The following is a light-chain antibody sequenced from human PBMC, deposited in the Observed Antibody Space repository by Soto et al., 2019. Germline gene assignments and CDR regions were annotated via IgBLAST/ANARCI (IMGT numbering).Light chain of an antibody. CDR1: QTISSW. CDR2: RAS. V-gene: IGKV1-5*03. CDR3: QHYNSYSEA. Sequence: DIQITQSPSTLSASVGDRVTITFRASQTISSWLAWYQQKPGKAPKLLIYRASTLKSGVPSRFSGSGSGTEFTLTISSLQPDDFATYYCQHYNSYSEAFGQGTKVDIK. J-gene: IGKJ1*01.